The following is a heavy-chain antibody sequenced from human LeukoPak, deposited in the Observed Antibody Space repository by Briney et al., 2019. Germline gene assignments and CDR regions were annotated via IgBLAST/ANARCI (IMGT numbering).Heavy chain of an antibody. Sequence: RTGGSLRLSCAASGFTFSSYWMHWVRQAPGKGLVWVSRINSDGSSTSSADSVKGRFTISRDNAKNTLSLQMNSLRVEDTAVYYCARSNYIDAFDIWGQGTMVTVSS. CDR3: ARSNYIDAFDI. CDR2: INSDGSST. V-gene: IGHV3-74*01. CDR1: GFTFSSYW. D-gene: IGHD4-11*01. J-gene: IGHJ3*02.